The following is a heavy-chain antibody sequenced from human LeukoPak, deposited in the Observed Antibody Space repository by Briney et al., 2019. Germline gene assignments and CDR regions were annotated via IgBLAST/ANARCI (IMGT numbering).Heavy chain of an antibody. D-gene: IGHD6-19*01. CDR3: AREGGGSGWYRSNWFDP. CDR2: ISYDGSNK. Sequence: PGGSLRLSCAASGFTFSSYAMHWVRQAPGKGLEWVAVISYDGSNKYYADSVKGRFTISRDNSKNTLYLQMNSLRAEDTAVYYCAREGGGSGWYRSNWFDPWGQGTLVTVSS. J-gene: IGHJ5*02. V-gene: IGHV3-30*04. CDR1: GFTFSSYA.